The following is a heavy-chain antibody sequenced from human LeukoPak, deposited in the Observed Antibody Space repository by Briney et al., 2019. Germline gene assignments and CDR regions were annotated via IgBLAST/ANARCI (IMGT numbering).Heavy chain of an antibody. V-gene: IGHV1-24*01. CDR3: ATMGTSGP. CDR1: GGTFTSYA. J-gene: IGHJ5*02. Sequence: GASVKVSCKTSGGTFTSYAITWVRQAPGKGLEWMGGFDPEDGETIYAQKFQGRVTMTEDTSTDTAYMELSSLRSEDTAVYYCATMGTSGPWGQGTLVTVSS. CDR2: FDPEDGET. D-gene: IGHD2-2*01.